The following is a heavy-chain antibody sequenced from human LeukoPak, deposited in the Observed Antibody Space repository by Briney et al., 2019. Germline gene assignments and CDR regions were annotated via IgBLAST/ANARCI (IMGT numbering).Heavy chain of an antibody. V-gene: IGHV5-51*01. J-gene: IGHJ4*02. CDR1: GYSFTSYW. D-gene: IGHD3-22*01. Sequence: GESLKISCKGSGYSFTSYWIGWVRQMPGKGLEWMGIIYPGDSDTRYSPSFQGQVTISADKSISTACLQWSSLKASDTAMYYCARPARASSGYWTYWGQGTLVTVSS. CDR2: IYPGDSDT. CDR3: ARPARASSGYWTY.